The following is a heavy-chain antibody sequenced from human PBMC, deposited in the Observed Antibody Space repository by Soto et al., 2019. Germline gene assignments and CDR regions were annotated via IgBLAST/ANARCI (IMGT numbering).Heavy chain of an antibody. Sequence: ASVKVSCKASGYTFTGYYMHWVRQAPGQGLEWMGWINPNSGGTNYAQKFQGWVTMTRDTSISTAYMELSRLRSDDTAVYYCAIPFGSSWSPNDAFDIWGQGTMVTVSS. CDR3: AIPFGSSWSPNDAFDI. CDR2: INPNSGGT. J-gene: IGHJ3*02. D-gene: IGHD6-13*01. CDR1: GYTFTGYY. V-gene: IGHV1-2*04.